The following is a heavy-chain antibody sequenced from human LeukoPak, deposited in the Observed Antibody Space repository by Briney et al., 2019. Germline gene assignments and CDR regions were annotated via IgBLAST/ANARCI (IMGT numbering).Heavy chain of an antibody. Sequence: GGSLRLSCAASGFTFNDYSINWVRQAPGKGLEWGSSITNSSSYIYYADSVKGRFTISGDNAKNSLYLTMNSLRAEDTAVYYCARERSLANFDYWGQGTLVTVSS. V-gene: IGHV3-21*01. CDR2: ITNSSSYI. CDR3: ARERSLANFDY. J-gene: IGHJ4*02. CDR1: GFTFNDYS.